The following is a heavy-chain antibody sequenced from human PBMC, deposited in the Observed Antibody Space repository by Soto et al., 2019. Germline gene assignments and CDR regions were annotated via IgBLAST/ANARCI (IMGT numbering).Heavy chain of an antibody. Sequence: SETLSLTCTVSGGSISNAAYYWRWIRPHPGKDLEWIGYISHSVSTYYNPSLKSRVVMSVDTSKTQFSLSLTSVTAPDTAVYYDAREYTSGSNYLSCWGQGAQITVSS. D-gene: IGHD1-1*01. J-gene: IGHJ4*02. CDR3: AREYTSGSNYLSC. V-gene: IGHV4-31*03. CDR2: ISHSVST. CDR1: GGSISNAAYY.